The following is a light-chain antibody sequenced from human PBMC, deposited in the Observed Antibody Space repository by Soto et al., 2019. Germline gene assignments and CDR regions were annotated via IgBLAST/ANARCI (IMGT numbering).Light chain of an antibody. CDR3: QVWGSSSDHPGVV. Sequence: SYELTQPPSVSVAPGKTARITCGGNNIGSKSVHWYQQKPGQAPVLVIYYDSDRPSGIPERFSGSNSGNTATLTISRVEAGDEADYYCQVWGSSSDHPGVVFGGGTKLTVL. J-gene: IGLJ2*01. V-gene: IGLV3-21*04. CDR2: YDS. CDR1: NIGSKS.